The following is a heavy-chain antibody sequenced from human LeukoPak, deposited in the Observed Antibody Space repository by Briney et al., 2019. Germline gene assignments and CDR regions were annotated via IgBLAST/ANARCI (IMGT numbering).Heavy chain of an antibody. CDR2: IYYSGST. D-gene: IGHD3-3*01. J-gene: IGHJ5*02. Sequence: SETLSLTCTVSGGSISSYYWSWIRQPPGKGLEWIGYIYYSGSTNYNPSLKSRVTISVDTSKNQFSLKLSSVTAADTAVYYCARDRPMEGFDPWGQGTLVTVSS. CDR3: ARDRPMEGFDP. CDR1: GGSISSYY. V-gene: IGHV4-59*01.